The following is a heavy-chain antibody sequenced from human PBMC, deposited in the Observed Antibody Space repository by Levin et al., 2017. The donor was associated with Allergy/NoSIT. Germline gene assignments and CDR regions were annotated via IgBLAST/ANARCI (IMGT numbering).Heavy chain of an antibody. J-gene: IGHJ4*02. CDR1: GYTFTSYD. D-gene: IGHD5-18*01. CDR3: ARGPASLIVDTAMGAPHDY. CDR2: MNPNSGNT. Sequence: ASVKVSCKASGYTFTSYDINWVRQATGQGLEWMGWMNPNSGNTGYAQKFQGRVTMTRNTSISTAYMELSSLRSEDTAVYYCARGPASLIVDTAMGAPHDYWGQGTLVTVSS. V-gene: IGHV1-8*01.